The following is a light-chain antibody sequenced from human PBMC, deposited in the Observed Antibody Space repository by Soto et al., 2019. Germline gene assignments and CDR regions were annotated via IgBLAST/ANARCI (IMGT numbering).Light chain of an antibody. CDR2: EVS. J-gene: IGLJ2*01. CDR3: SSYAGGSSFVL. CDR1: SDDVGGYNY. V-gene: IGLV2-8*01. Sequence: QSALTQSPAASGSPGQSVTISCIGTSDDVGGYNYVSWYQQHPGKAPKLMIYEVSKRPSGVPDRFSGSKSGSTASLTVSGLQSEDEAGYYCSSYAGGSSFVLFGGGTKITVL.